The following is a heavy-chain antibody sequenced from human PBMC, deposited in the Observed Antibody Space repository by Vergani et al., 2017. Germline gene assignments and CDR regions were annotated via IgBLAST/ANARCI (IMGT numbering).Heavy chain of an antibody. J-gene: IGHJ3*02. CDR2: FDPEDGET. D-gene: IGHD5-12*01. V-gene: IGHV1-24*01. CDR1: GYTLTELS. Sequence: QVQLVQSGAEVKKPGASVKVSCKVSGYTLTELSMHWVRQAPGKGLEWMGGFDPEDGETIYAQKFQGRVTMTEDTSTDTAYMELSSLRSEDTAEYYCATGGSLRLKEIRGVGQDAFDIWGQGTMVTVSS. CDR3: ATGGSLRLKEIRGVGQDAFDI.